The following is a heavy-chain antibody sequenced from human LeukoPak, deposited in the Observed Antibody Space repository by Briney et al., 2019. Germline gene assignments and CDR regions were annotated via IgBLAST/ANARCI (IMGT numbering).Heavy chain of an antibody. V-gene: IGHV3-30*03. CDR1: GIFLSYSA. CDR3: AREFGKSVYGMDV. J-gene: IGHJ6*02. CDR2: IAYDGSKK. Sequence: GKFLRPSWATPGIFLSYSAKHLVRPAPRKGVEGVALIAYDGSKKFFAGSVKGRFSIFRDSSKNTVYLQMNSLSTEDTAVYYCAREFGKSVYGMDVWGQGTTVTVSS. D-gene: IGHD3-10*01.